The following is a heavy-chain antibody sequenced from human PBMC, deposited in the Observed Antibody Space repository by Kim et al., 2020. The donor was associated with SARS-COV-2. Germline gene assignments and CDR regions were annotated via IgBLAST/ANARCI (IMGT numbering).Heavy chain of an antibody. J-gene: IGHJ4*01. CDR1: GFTFHYYA. CDR3: TKGEYDYVWGTSRHRFD. Sequence: GGSLRLSCAASGFTFHYYAINWVRQAPGKGPEWVSTVSGGGGRTYYTDSVKGRFTLSRDNSKSSVYLQMNSLRAEDTALYYCTKGEYDYVWGTSRHRFD. V-gene: IGHV3-23*01. D-gene: IGHD3-16*02. CDR2: VSGGGGRT.